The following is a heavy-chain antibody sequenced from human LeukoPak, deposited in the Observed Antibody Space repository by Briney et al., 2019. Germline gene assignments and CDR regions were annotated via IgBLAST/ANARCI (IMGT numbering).Heavy chain of an antibody. CDR1: GFTFSSYN. Sequence: GGSLRLSCAASGFTFSSYNMNWVRQAPGKGLEWVSSITSSSSYIYYADSVKGRFTISRDNAKNSLYLQMNSLRAEDTAVYYCAKDLPSPLDYWGQGTLVTVSS. CDR2: ITSSSSYI. J-gene: IGHJ4*02. CDR3: AKDLPSPLDY. V-gene: IGHV3-21*04.